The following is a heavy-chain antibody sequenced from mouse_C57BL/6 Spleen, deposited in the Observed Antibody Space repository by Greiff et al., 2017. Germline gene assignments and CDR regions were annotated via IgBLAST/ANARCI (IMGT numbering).Heavy chain of an antibody. CDR3: AGYSNCVRDAMDY. J-gene: IGHJ4*01. V-gene: IGHV2-2*01. CDR2: IWSGGST. D-gene: IGHD2-5*01. Sequence: QVQLKESGPGLVQPSQSLSITCTVSGFSLTSYGVHWVRQSPGKGLEWLGVIWSGGSTDYNAAFISRLSISKENSKTQVFFKMNSLQADDTAIYYCAGYSNCVRDAMDYWGQGTSVTVSS. CDR1: GFSLTSYG.